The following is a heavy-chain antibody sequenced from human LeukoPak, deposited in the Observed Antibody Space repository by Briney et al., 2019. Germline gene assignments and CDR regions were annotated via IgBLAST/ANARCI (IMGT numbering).Heavy chain of an antibody. D-gene: IGHD6-13*01. CDR1: GGSISTYY. CDR3: ARLTYSTSWYYFDF. V-gene: IGHV4-59*01. Sequence: SETLSLTCTISGGSISTYYWSWIRQPPGKGLEWIGYVYSSGSTDYNPSLKSRVTISLDTSQNQFSLNVTSITTADTAVYYRARLTYSTSWYYFDFWGQGTLVTVSS. J-gene: IGHJ4*02. CDR2: VYSSGST.